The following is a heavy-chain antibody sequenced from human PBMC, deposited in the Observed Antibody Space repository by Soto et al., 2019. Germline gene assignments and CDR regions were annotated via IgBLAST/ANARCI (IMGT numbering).Heavy chain of an antibody. CDR2: ISSSSSTI. D-gene: IGHD3-22*01. J-gene: IGHJ6*02. Sequence: GGSLRLSCAASGFTFSSYSMNWVRQAPGKGLEWVSYISSSSSTIYYADSVKGRFTISRDNAKNSLYLQMNSLRDEDTAVYNCARGGTYYYDSSGYYFYSVSYYYGMDVWGQGTTVTVSS. CDR1: GFTFSSYS. V-gene: IGHV3-48*02. CDR3: ARGGTYYYDSSGYYFYSVSYYYGMDV.